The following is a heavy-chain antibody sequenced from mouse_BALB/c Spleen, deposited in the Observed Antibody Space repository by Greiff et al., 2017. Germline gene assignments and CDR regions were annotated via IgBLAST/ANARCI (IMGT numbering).Heavy chain of an antibody. D-gene: IGHD2-10*02. V-gene: IGHV1-5*01. Sequence: VQLQQSGTVLARPGASVKMSCKASGYTFTSYWMHWVKQRPGQGLEWIGAIYPGNSDTSYNQKFKGKAKLTAVTSTSTAYMELSSLTNEDSAVYYCTRSGYGNPAWFAYWGQGTLVTVSA. J-gene: IGHJ3*01. CDR2: IYPGNSDT. CDR3: TRSGYGNPAWFAY. CDR1: GYTFTSYW.